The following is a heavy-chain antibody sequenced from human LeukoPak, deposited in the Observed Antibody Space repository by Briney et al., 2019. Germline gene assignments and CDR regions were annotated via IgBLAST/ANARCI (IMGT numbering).Heavy chain of an antibody. J-gene: IGHJ4*02. CDR3: ARGDDSGGYSAGY. Sequence: SETLSLTCTVSGGSISSYYWSWIRQPPGKGLEWIGYIYYSGSTKYNPSLKSRVTISEDTSKKKFHLKLSSVPAADTAVYYCARGDDSGGYSAGYWGQGTLVTVSS. CDR1: GGSISSYY. V-gene: IGHV4-59*08. CDR2: IYYSGST. D-gene: IGHD3-22*01.